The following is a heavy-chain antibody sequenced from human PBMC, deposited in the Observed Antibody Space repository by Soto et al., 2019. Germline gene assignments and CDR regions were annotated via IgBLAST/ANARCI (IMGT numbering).Heavy chain of an antibody. CDR3: VRTSSY. J-gene: IGHJ4*02. CDR2: IYGGGTI. V-gene: IGHV3-53*01. Sequence: PGGSLRLSCAASGFAVNSDYMSWVRQAPGKGLEWVSVIYGGGTIHYSDSVKGRFTISRDNSKNTVFLQMNSLRAEDTAVYYCVRTSSYWGQGTRVTVSS. D-gene: IGHD2-2*01. CDR1: GFAVNSDY.